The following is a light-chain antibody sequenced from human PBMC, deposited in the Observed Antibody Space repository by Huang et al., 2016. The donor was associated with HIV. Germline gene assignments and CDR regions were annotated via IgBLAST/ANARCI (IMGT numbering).Light chain of an antibody. CDR1: QNGGNN. J-gene: IGKJ3*01. CDR2: AAS. V-gene: IGKV3-15*01. Sequence: EIVMTQSPATLSVSPRERATLSCRASQNGGNNVAWYQPKPGQAPRLLIYAASTRAAGSPARFSGSGSGTGFTLTISSLQSEDFAFYYCQQYYRWLLYTFGPGTKVDVK. CDR3: QQYYRWLLYT.